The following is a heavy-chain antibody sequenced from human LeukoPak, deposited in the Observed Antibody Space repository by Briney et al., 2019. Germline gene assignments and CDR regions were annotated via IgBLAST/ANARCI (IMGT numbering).Heavy chain of an antibody. J-gene: IGHJ4*02. V-gene: IGHV3-30*18. CDR3: AKGGSPSCYSSSGY. CDR1: GFVFSSYA. Sequence: GGSLRLSCAPSGFVFSSYAMHWVRQAPGKGLEWVALISFDGSSKYYGDSVKGRFTISRDNSKNTLYLQMNNLRIEDTAVYYCAKGGSPSCYSSSGYWGQGTLVTVSS. D-gene: IGHD2-2*01. CDR2: ISFDGSSK.